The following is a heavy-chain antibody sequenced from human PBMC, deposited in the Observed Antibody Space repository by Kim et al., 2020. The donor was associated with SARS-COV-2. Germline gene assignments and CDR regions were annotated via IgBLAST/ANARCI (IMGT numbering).Heavy chain of an antibody. CDR3: ARRITMVRGAKAFDY. Sequence: PALKSRVTISVDTSKNQFSLKLSSVTAADTAVYYCARRITMVRGAKAFDYWGQGTLVTVSS. J-gene: IGHJ4*02. V-gene: IGHV4-34*01. D-gene: IGHD3-10*01.